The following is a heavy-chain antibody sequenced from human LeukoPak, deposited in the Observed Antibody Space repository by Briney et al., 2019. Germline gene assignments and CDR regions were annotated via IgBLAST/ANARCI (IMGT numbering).Heavy chain of an antibody. CDR3: SRHEHKALAGDT. CDR1: GGSISSSSYY. CDR2: IYYSGNT. J-gene: IGHJ5*02. D-gene: IGHD6-19*01. Sequence: SETLSPTCTVSGGSISSSSYYWGWIRQPPGKGLEWIGSIYYSGNTFYNPSLKSRVTISVDTSINHFSLTLTSLTAADTAVYFCSRHEHKALAGDTWGQGTLVTVSS. V-gene: IGHV4-39*01.